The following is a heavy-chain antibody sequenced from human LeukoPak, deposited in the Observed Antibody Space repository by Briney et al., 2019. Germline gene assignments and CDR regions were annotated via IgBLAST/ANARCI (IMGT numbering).Heavy chain of an antibody. J-gene: IGHJ4*02. CDR2: ASGSGGST. CDR1: GFTFSSYA. CDR3: AKGGLLWFGEARPTHFDY. D-gene: IGHD3-10*01. Sequence: GGSLRLSCAASGFTFSSYAMSWVRQAPGKGLEWVSAASGSGGSTYYADSVKGRFTISRDNSKNTLYLQMNSLRAEDTAVYYCAKGGLLWFGEARPTHFDYWGQGTLVTVSS. V-gene: IGHV3-23*01.